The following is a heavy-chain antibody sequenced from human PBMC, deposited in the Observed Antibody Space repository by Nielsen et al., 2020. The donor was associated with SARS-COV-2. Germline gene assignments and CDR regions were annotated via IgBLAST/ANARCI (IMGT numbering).Heavy chain of an antibody. D-gene: IGHD2-21*02. CDR2: ISSSSYI. CDR1: GFTLSKYN. J-gene: IGHJ4*02. V-gene: IGHV3-21*01. CDR3: ATTGDWTTLL. Sequence: GESLKISCAASGFTLSKYNMNWVRQAPGKGLEWVSSISSSSYIYYADSVKGRFTISRDNAKNSLYLQMNSLRAEDTAVYYCATTGDWTTLLWGQGTLVTVSS.